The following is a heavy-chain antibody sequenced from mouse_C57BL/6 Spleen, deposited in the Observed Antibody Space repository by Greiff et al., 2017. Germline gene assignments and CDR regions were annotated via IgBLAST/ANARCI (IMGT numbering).Heavy chain of an antibody. CDR3: ARRVYGSSYNYFDY. V-gene: IGHV5-17*01. CDR2: ISSGSSTI. J-gene: IGHJ2*01. Sequence: EVQLVESGGGLVKPGGSLKLSCAASGFTFSDYGMHWVRQAPEKGLEWVAYISSGSSTIYYADKVKGRFTISRDNAKNTLFLQMTSLRSEDTAMYYCARRVYGSSYNYFDYWGQGTTLTVSS. CDR1: GFTFSDYG. D-gene: IGHD1-1*01.